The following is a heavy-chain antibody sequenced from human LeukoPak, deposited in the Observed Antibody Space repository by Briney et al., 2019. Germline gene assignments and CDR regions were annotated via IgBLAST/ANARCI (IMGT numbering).Heavy chain of an antibody. CDR3: ATGGSYYNY. V-gene: IGHV1-18*01. D-gene: IGHD1-26*01. CDR2: ISAYNGNT. CDR1: GYTFTSYG. Sequence: ASVKVSCKASGYTFTSYGISWVRQAPGQGLEWMGWISAYNGNTNYAQKLQGRVTMTEDTSTDTAYMELSSLRSEDTAVYYCATGGSYYNYWGQGTLVTVSS. J-gene: IGHJ4*02.